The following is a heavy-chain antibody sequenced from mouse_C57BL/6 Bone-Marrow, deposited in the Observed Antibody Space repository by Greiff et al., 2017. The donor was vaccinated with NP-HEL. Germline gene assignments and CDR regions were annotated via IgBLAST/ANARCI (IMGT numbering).Heavy chain of an antibody. D-gene: IGHD2-4*01. V-gene: IGHV1-64*01. CDR2: IHPNSGST. Sequence: QVQLQQPGAELVKPGASVKLSCKASGYTFTSYWMHWVKQRPGQGLEWIGMIHPNSGSTNYNEKFKSKATLTVDKSSSTAYMQLSSLTSEDSAVYYCATSLYCENYFDYWGQGTTLTVSS. CDR3: ATSLYCENYFDY. J-gene: IGHJ2*01. CDR1: GYTFTSYW.